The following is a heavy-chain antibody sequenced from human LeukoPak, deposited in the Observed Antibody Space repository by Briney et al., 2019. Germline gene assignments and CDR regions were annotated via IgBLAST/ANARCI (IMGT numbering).Heavy chain of an antibody. V-gene: IGHV1-2*06. CDR2: INPNNGGT. J-gene: IGHJ3*02. CDR1: GYTFTGYY. CDR3: AGEDNSSGYRPFDI. Sequence: GASVKVSCKASGYTFTGYYIYWVRQAPGQGLEWMGRINPNNGGTNYAQKFQGRVTMTRDMSMSTAYMELSRLRSVDTTVYYCAGEDNSSGYRPFDIWGQGTMVTVPS. D-gene: IGHD3-22*01.